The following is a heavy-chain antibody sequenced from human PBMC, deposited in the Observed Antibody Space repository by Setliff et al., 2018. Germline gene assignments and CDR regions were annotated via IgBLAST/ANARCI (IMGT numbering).Heavy chain of an antibody. CDR1: GGSFSGYH. V-gene: IGHV4-34*01. CDR3: ARLSGYYFDY. J-gene: IGHJ4*02. D-gene: IGHD3-22*01. Sequence: SETLSLTCAVYGGSFSGYHWSWIRQPPGKGLEWIGEINHSGSTNYNPSLKSRVTISVDTSKNQFSLKLSSVTAADTAVFYCARLSGYYFDYWGQGTLVTVSS. CDR2: INHSGST.